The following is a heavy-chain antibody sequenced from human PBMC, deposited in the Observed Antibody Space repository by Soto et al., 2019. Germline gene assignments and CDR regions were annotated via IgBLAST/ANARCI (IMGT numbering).Heavy chain of an antibody. V-gene: IGHV4-59*11. CDR1: GTSMSGHF. CDR3: ARGVYLSLVRTGWFDP. CDR2: GYYSGST. Sequence: SETLSLTCTVSGTSMSGHFWSWMRQPPGKGLEWIGYGYYSGSTLYNPSLKSRVTISLDTSKNHFSLRLNSVTSADTAVYYCARGVYLSLVRTGWFDPWGQGTLVTDSS. J-gene: IGHJ5*02. D-gene: IGHD3-10*01.